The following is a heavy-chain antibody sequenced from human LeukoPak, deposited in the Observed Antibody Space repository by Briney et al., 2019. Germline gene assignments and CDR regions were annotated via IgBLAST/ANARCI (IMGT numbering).Heavy chain of an antibody. J-gene: IGHJ5*02. Sequence: SETLSLTCTVSGGSISSYYWSWIRQPPGKGLEWIGYIYYSGSTNYNPSLKSRVTISVDTSKNQFSLRLSSVTAADTAVYYCARNFVVVSSLGFDPWGQGTLGTVSS. D-gene: IGHD2-2*01. CDR1: GGSISSYY. CDR2: IYYSGST. CDR3: ARNFVVVSSLGFDP. V-gene: IGHV4-59*01.